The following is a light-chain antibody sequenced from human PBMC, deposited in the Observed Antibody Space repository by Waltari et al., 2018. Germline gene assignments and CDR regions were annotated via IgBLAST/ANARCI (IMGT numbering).Light chain of an antibody. Sequence: DIVMTQSPDSLAVSLGERATINCKSSQSVLHTANNRNDLAWYRQKPGQPPKLLIYWASSRASGVPDRFRGSGSGADFTLTIGSLQPEDVAVYFCQQYYSTPYTFGQGTKLEIK. CDR2: WAS. CDR1: QSVLHTANNRND. V-gene: IGKV4-1*01. J-gene: IGKJ2*01. CDR3: QQYYSTPYT.